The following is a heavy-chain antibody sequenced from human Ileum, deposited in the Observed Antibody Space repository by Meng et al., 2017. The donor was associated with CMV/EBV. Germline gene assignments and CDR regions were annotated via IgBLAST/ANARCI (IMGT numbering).Heavy chain of an antibody. CDR2: IYSSGSA. D-gene: IGHD3-16*01. V-gene: IGHV4-4*07. J-gene: IGHJ5*02. CDR3: ARECVGEGSSCQWDYWFDP. Sequence: HVQSLDVATLLNNPSQSLSLPCTVCGGSMNNYYWSWVRQPGGKGLEWILRIYSSGSANYNPSFGDRVRVSIDTSKNQFSLKMYSVTAADTATYYCARECVGEGSSCQWDYWFDPWGQGILVTVSS. CDR1: GGSMNNYY.